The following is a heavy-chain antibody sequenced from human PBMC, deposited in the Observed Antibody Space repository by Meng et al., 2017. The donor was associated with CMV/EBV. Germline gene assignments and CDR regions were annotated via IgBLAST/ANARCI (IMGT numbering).Heavy chain of an antibody. V-gene: IGHV3-9*01. CDR1: GFTFDDFA. D-gene: IGHD1-26*01. CDR3: ARGTNSGSYSAFDI. J-gene: IGHJ3*02. CDR2: ISWNSGSI. Sequence: GGSLRLSCAASGFTFDDFAMHWVRQGPGKGLEWVSGISWNSGSIGYADSVKGRFTISRDNSKNTLYLQMNSLRAEDTAVYYCARGTNSGSYSAFDIWGQGTMVTVSS.